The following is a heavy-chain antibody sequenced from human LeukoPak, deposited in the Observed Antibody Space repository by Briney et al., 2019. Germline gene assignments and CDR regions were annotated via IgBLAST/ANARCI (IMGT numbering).Heavy chain of an antibody. V-gene: IGHV3-21*01. CDR3: ARGRFWSGYLYYFDC. CDR1: GFTFSSYS. Sequence: GGSLRLSCAASGFTFSSYSMNWVRQAPGKGLEWVSSISSSSNYIYYADSMKGRFTISRDNAKNSLYLQMNSLRAEDTAVYYCARGRFWSGYLYYFDCWGQGTLVTVSS. D-gene: IGHD3-3*01. CDR2: ISSSSNYI. J-gene: IGHJ4*02.